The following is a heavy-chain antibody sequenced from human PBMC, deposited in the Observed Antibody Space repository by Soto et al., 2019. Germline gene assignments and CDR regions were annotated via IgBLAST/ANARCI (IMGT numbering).Heavy chain of an antibody. V-gene: IGHV1-18*01. J-gene: IGHJ4*02. CDR1: GYTFPSCG. CDR3: ARDWKPAIAAGLDY. CDR2: ISAYNGNT. Sequence: GASVKVSCKASGYTFPSCGISWVRQAPGQGLEWMRWISAYNGNTNYAQKVQGRVTMTTDTSTNTAYMELRSLRSDDTAVYYCARDWKPAIAAGLDYWGQGTLVTVSS. D-gene: IGHD6-25*01.